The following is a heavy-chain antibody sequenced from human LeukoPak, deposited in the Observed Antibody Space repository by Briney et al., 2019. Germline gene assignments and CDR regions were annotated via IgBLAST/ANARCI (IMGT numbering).Heavy chain of an antibody. CDR1: GYTFTGYY. D-gene: IGHD2-2*01. CDR2: IYPNSGGT. Sequence: ASVTVSCKASGYTFTGYYIHWVRQAPGQGLEWMGWIYPNSGGTEFAQKFQGRVTMTRDTSISTAYMELSRLRPDDTAVYYCARGGEVCSSTSCYRGHEYWGQGTLVTVSS. V-gene: IGHV1-2*02. CDR3: ARGGEVCSSTSCYRGHEY. J-gene: IGHJ4*02.